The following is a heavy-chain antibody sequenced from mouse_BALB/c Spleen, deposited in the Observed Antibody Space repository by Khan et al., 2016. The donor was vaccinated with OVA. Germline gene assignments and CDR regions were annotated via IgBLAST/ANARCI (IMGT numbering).Heavy chain of an antibody. J-gene: IGHJ4*01. CDR1: GFSLSDYG. V-gene: IGHV2-6-5*01. CDR3: AKGVWSYYYTLDY. Sequence: VQLVESGPGLVAPSQNLSITCTASGFSLSDYGVSWIRQPPGKGLEWLGVIWGGGSTYYNSALKSRLSISKDNSKSQVFLKMSSLQSDDTAMFYCAKGVWSYYYTLDYWGQGTSVTVSS. CDR2: IWGGGST.